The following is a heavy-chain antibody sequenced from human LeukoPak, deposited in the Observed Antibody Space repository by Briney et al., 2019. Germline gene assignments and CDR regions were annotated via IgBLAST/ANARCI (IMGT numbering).Heavy chain of an antibody. CDR1: GGSFSGYY. CDR2: IYYSGST. J-gene: IGHJ4*02. CDR3: ARQPPGGELLHAIDY. D-gene: IGHD1-26*01. Sequence: SETLSLTCAVYGGSFSGYYWSWIRQPPGKGLEWIGYIYYSGSTNYNPSLKSRVTISVDTSKNQFSLKLSSVTAADTAVYYCARQPPGGELLHAIDYWGQGTLVTVSS. V-gene: IGHV4-59*08.